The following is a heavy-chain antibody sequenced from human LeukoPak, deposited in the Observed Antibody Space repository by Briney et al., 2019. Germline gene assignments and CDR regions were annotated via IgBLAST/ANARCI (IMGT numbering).Heavy chain of an antibody. CDR2: ISTSSTTT. V-gene: IGHV3-48*01. CDR3: ARDFWGAYRVDFFDY. D-gene: IGHD3-3*01. Sequence: GGSLRLSCAASGFTFSSYSMNWVRQAPGKGLEWVLYISTSSTTTMYADSVKGRFTISRDNAENSLYLQMNSLRAEDTAVYYCARDFWGAYRVDFFDYWGQGTLVTVSS. CDR1: GFTFSSYS. J-gene: IGHJ4*02.